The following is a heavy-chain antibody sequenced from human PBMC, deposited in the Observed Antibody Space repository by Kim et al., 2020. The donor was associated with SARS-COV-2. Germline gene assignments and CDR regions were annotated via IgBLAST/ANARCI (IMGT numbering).Heavy chain of an antibody. D-gene: IGHD6-19*01. V-gene: IGHV3-7*01. CDR2: IKQDGSEK. Sequence: GGSLRLSCAASGFTFSSYWMSWVRQAPGKGLEWVANIKQDGSEKYYVDSVKGRFTISRDNAKNSLYLQMNSLRAEDTAVYYCAGTQYSSGWYDAHFDYWGQGTLVTVSS. CDR3: AGTQYSSGWYDAHFDY. CDR1: GFTFSSYW. J-gene: IGHJ4*02.